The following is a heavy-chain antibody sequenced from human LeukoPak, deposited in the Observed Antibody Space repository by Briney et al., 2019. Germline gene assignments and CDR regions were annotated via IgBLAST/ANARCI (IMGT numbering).Heavy chain of an antibody. CDR3: ARGLILEVQGAIDY. J-gene: IGHJ4*02. D-gene: IGHD3-3*02. V-gene: IGHV3-23*01. CDR2: ISASGGSA. CDR1: GFTFSDHA. Sequence: GGSLRLSCAASGFTFSDHAMIWVRRAPGKGLEWVSGISASGGSAFYTDSVKGRFIIHGENSANTVYLQMDSPRVDDTAEYYCARGLILEVQGAIDYWGQGVLVTVSS.